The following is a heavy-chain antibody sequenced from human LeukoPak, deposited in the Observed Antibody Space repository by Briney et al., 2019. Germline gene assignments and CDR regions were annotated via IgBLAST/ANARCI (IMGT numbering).Heavy chain of an antibody. CDR1: GFTFSSYW. V-gene: IGHV3-7*01. Sequence: GGSLRLSCAASGFTFSSYWMSWVRQAPGKGLEWVANIKQDGSEKYYVDSVKGRFTISRDNAKNSLYLQMNSLRAEDTAVYYCARAGRSYYGSGSHYNHWGQGTLVTVSS. J-gene: IGHJ5*02. D-gene: IGHD3-10*01. CDR2: IKQDGSEK. CDR3: ARAGRSYYGSGSHYNH.